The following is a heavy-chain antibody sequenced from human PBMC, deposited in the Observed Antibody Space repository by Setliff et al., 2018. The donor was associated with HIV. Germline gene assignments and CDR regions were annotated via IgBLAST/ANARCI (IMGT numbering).Heavy chain of an antibody. Sequence: PSETLSLTCNVSGGSISSGGYYWSWIRQHPGKGLEWIGYIYYSGSTYYNPSLKSLGTISVDTSKNQFSLKLSSVTAADTAVYYCASARGGCSGGICPAHHYYYYMDVWGKGTTVTVSS. D-gene: IGHD2-15*01. CDR3: ASARGGCSGGICPAHHYYYYMDV. V-gene: IGHV4-31*01. CDR2: IYYSGST. CDR1: GGSISSGGYY. J-gene: IGHJ6*03.